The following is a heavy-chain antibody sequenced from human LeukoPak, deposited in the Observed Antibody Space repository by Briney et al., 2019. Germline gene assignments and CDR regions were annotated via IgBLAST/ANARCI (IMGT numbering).Heavy chain of an antibody. J-gene: IGHJ4*02. CDR2: ISSNSGDL. Sequence: GGSLRLSCTASRFSFSTYSMNWVRQAPGKGLEWVSCISSNSGDLYYADSVKGRFTISRDNAKNSLYLQMNSLRTEDTAVYYCASLHGDYVYWGQGTLVTVSS. V-gene: IGHV3-21*01. CDR3: ASLHGDYVY. CDR1: RFSFSTYS. D-gene: IGHD4-17*01.